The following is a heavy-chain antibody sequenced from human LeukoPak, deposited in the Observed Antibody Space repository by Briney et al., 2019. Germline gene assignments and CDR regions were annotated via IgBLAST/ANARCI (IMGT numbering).Heavy chain of an antibody. CDR3: AKDAKPYYYDSSGYYYAGAFDI. D-gene: IGHD3-22*01. V-gene: IGHV3-23*01. CDR2: ISDSGGNT. Sequence: GGSLRLSCAASGFTFSSNAMSWVRQAPGKGLEWVSAISDSGGNTYYADSVKGRFTISRDNSKNTLHLQMNSLRAEDTAVYYCAKDAKPYYYDSSGYYYAGAFDIWGQGTMVTVSS. J-gene: IGHJ3*02. CDR1: GFTFSSNA.